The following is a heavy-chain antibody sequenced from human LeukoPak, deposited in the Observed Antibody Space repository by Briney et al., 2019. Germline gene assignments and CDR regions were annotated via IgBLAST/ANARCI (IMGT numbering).Heavy chain of an antibody. D-gene: IGHD5-24*01. CDR1: GFSFSTSM. Sequence: GGSLRLSCAASGFSFSTSMMSWVRRVPGQGLEWVSTILQDAETTYYADSVRGRFTISRDNFKDTPFLQMSSLRAEDTAIYYCTKRDGQSFDYWGQGALVTVSS. CDR3: TKRDGQSFDY. V-gene: IGHV3-23*01. J-gene: IGHJ4*02. CDR2: ILQDAETT.